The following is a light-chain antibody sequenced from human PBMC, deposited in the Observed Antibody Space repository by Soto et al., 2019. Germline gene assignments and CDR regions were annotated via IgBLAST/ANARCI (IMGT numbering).Light chain of an antibody. CDR2: GAS. CDR1: ENVRTF. J-gene: IGKJ2*01. CDR3: QQLNSYPYT. V-gene: IGKV3-11*01. Sequence: EVVLTQSPATLSLSPGERATLSCRASENVRTFVDWYQQKPGQAPRLLIYGASNRATGIPARFSGSGSGTEFTLTISSLQPEDFATYYCQQLNSYPYTFGQGTKLEIK.